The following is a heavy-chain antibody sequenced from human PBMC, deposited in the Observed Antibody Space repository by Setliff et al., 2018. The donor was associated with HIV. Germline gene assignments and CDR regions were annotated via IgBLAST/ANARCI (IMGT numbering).Heavy chain of an antibody. V-gene: IGHV1-46*01. CDR3: AIGSSNWPHRPNNYYFDY. Sequence: GASVKVSCKASGYSFTNYYIHWVRQAPGQGLEWMGVINPSSGVTLYAQNFQGRVTVTRDTSTSTVYMELSSLRSEDTGVYYCAIGSSNWPHRPNNYYFDYWGQGTPVTVSS. CDR2: INPSSGVT. CDR1: GYSFTNYY. J-gene: IGHJ4*02. D-gene: IGHD6-13*01.